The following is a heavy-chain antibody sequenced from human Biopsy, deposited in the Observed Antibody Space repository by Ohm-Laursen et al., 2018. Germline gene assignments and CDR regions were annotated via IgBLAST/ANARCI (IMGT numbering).Heavy chain of an antibody. CDR1: GYTLTELS. J-gene: IGHJ4*02. V-gene: IGHV1-24*01. D-gene: IGHD3-10*01. Sequence: VSSVKVSCKVSGYTLTELSIHWVRQTGGKGLEWMGGFDREERKTVYAEKFQGRVTMTEDTSTDTVYMEVTSLRSDDTAVYYCATGPYYDTRFYYNVRPFDFWGQGTPVTVSS. CDR2: FDREERKT. CDR3: ATGPYYDTRFYYNVRPFDF.